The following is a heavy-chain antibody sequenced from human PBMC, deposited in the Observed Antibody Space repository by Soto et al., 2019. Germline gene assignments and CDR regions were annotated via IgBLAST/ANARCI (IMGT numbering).Heavy chain of an antibody. CDR3: ARHRRFGAMVYDS. CDR1: GGTFSSYA. Sequence: GASVKVSCKASGGTFSSYAISWVRQAPGQGLEWMGGIIPIFGTANYAQKFQGRVTITADESTSTAYMELSSLRSEDTAVYYCARHRRFGAMVYDSWGQGTLVTVSS. V-gene: IGHV1-69*13. D-gene: IGHD5-18*01. CDR2: IIPIFGTA. J-gene: IGHJ5*01.